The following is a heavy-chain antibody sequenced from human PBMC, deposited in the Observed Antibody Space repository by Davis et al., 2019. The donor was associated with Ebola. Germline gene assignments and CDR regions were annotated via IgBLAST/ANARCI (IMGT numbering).Heavy chain of an antibody. CDR1: GYTFTSYG. V-gene: IGHV1-18*01. J-gene: IGHJ5*02. D-gene: IGHD3-16*01. Sequence: ASVMVSCNASGYTFTSYGISWVRQPPGQGLEWMGWISAYNGNTNYAQNLQGRVTMTTDTSTNTAYMELRSLRSDDTAVYYCARDLGGMIEALGWFDPWGQGTLVTVSS. CDR3: ARDLGGMIEALGWFDP. CDR2: ISAYNGNT.